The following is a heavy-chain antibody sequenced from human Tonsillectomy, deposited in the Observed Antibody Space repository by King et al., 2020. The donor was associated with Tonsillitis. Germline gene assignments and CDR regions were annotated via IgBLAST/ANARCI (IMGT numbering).Heavy chain of an antibody. CDR3: ARGGYTYAYRNDAFDI. D-gene: IGHD3-16*01. V-gene: IGHV4-34*01. Sequence: VQLQQWGAGLLKPSETLSLTCAVYGGSFSGYYWSWIRQSPGKGLEWIGEINHNGRTNYNPSHKSRVTISVDTAKNHLSLKQGSVTAADTAVYYCARGGYTYAYRNDAFDIWGQGTMVTVSS. CDR2: INHNGRT. J-gene: IGHJ3*02. CDR1: GGSFSGYY.